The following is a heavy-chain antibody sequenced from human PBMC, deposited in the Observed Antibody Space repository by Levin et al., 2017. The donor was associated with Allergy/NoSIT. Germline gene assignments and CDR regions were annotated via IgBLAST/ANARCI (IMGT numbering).Heavy chain of an antibody. Sequence: ASVKVSCKASGFTFTSSAMQWVRQARGQRLEWIGWIVVGSGNTNYAQKFQERVTITRDMSTSTAYMELSSLRSEDTAVYYCAAEDVAGGLDAFDIWGQGTMVTVSS. V-gene: IGHV1-58*02. J-gene: IGHJ3*02. CDR1: GFTFTSSA. D-gene: IGHD6-19*01. CDR2: IVVGSGNT. CDR3: AAEDVAGGLDAFDI.